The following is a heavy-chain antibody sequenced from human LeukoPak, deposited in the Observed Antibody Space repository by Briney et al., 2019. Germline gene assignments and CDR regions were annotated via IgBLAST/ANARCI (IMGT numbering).Heavy chain of an antibody. V-gene: IGHV4-34*01. J-gene: IGHJ6*02. D-gene: IGHD3-9*01. CDR1: GGSFSGYY. CDR2: INHSGST. CDR3: ARALPYYDILTGYHHYYYYGMDV. Sequence: SETLSLTCAVYGGSFSGYYWSWIRQPPGKGLEWIGEINHSGSTNYNPSLKGRVTISVDTSKNQISLKLSSVTAADTAVYYCARALPYYDILTGYHHYYYYGMDVWGQGTTVTVSS.